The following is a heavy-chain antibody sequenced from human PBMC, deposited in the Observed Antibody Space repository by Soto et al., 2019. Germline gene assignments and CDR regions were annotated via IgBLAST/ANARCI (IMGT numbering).Heavy chain of an antibody. CDR2: VFHTGDT. D-gene: IGHD3-10*01. CDR3: ASKAWVRFDY. J-gene: IGHJ4*02. Sequence: TETLSLTCAVSGDSISRSVWWTWVRQAPGKGLEWIGEVFHTGDTNYNPSLRSRVTMSVDKSTNEFSLKVTSVTAADTAIYYCASKAWVRFDYRGQGALVPGSS. V-gene: IGHV4-4*02. CDR1: GDSISRSVW.